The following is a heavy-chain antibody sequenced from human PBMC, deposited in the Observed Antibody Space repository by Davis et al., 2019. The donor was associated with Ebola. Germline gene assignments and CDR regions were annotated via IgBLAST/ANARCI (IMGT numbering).Heavy chain of an antibody. CDR1: GGSISSSGSF. D-gene: IGHD3-22*01. V-gene: IGHV4-39*07. J-gene: IGHJ5*02. CDR3: ARGKRITMIVVVIPHHWFDP. CDR2: INHSGST. Sequence: SETLSLTCTVSGGSISSSGSFWGWFRQPPGKGLEWIGEINHSGSTNYNPSLKSRVTISVDTSKNQFSLKLSSVTAADTAVYYCARGKRITMIVVVIPHHWFDPWGQGTLVTVSS.